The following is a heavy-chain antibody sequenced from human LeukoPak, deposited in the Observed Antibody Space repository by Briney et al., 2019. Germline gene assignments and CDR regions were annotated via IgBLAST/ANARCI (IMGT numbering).Heavy chain of an antibody. D-gene: IGHD6-19*01. J-gene: IGHJ4*02. CDR2: VSDGGGST. V-gene: IGHV3-23*01. Sequence: PGGSLRLSCAASGFNFGNYAMSWVRQAPGKGLEWVSGVSDGGGSTHYADSVKGRFTISRDTSKNTLYLQMNSLRVEDTAIYFCATGAYSGLFLFNYWGQGTLVTVSS. CDR1: GFNFGNYA. CDR3: ATGAYSGLFLFNY.